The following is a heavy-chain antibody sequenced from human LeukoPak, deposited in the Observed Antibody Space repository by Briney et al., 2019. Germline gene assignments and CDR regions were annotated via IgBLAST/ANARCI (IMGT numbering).Heavy chain of an antibody. V-gene: IGHV4-59*01. CDR2: IYYSGST. J-gene: IGHJ6*03. Sequence: SETLSLTCTVSGGSISSYYWSWIRQPPGKGLEWIGYIYYSGSTNYNPSLKSRVTISVDTSKNQFSLKLSSVTAADTAVYYCARAGPTVTYYNYYMDVWGKGTTVTVSS. D-gene: IGHD4-17*01. CDR1: GGSISSYY. CDR3: ARAGPTVTYYNYYMDV.